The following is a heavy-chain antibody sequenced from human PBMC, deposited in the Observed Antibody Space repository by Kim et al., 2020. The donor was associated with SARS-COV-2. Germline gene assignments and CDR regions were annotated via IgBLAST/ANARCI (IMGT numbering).Heavy chain of an antibody. CDR3: ARASITLDY. CDR2: GST. D-gene: IGHD5-12*01. Sequence: GSTNYADSVKGRCTISRDNSKNTLYLQMNSLRAEDTAVYYCARASITLDYWGQGTLVTVSS. V-gene: IGHV3-53*01. J-gene: IGHJ4*02.